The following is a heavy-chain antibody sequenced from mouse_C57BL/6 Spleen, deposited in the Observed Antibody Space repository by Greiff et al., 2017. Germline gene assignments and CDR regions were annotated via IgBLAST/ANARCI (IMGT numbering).Heavy chain of an antibody. CDR2: IYPGGGNT. CDR1: GYTFTDYY. J-gene: IGHJ4*01. Sequence: VQLQESGAELVRPGASVKLSCKASGYTFTDYYINWVKQRPGQGLEWIARIYPGGGNTYYNEKFKGKATLTAEKSSSTSYMQRSSLTEEDSAVYFCARGAGYSNYDAMDYWGQGTSVTVSS. CDR3: ARGAGYSNYDAMDY. V-gene: IGHV1-76*01. D-gene: IGHD2-5*01.